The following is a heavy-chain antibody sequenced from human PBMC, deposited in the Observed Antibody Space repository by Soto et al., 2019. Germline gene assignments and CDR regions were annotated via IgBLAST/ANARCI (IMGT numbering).Heavy chain of an antibody. D-gene: IGHD5-18*01. Sequence: PSETLSLTCTVSGGSISSYYWSWIRQPPGKGLEWIGYIYYSGRTNYNPSLKSRVTISVDTSKNRFSLKLSPVTAADTAVYYWARDLGYSYGMDGGGQGTTVTVSS. CDR1: GGSISSYY. CDR2: IYYSGRT. J-gene: IGHJ6*02. CDR3: ARDLGYSYGMDG. V-gene: IGHV4-59*01.